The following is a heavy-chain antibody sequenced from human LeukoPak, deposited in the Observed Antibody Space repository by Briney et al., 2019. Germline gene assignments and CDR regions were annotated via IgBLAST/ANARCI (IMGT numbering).Heavy chain of an antibody. J-gene: IGHJ4*02. V-gene: IGHV4-59*08. CDR1: GGSITSYY. CDR3: ASSYFYDGNRYFDY. CDR2: IYYTGST. Sequence: SETLSLTCNVSGGSITSYYWNWIRQPPGKGLEWIGRIYYTGSTNSNPSLKSRLTISLDSSKKQFSLKLVSVADAYTAIYYCASSYFYDGNRYFDYWGQGALVTVSS. D-gene: IGHD3-22*01.